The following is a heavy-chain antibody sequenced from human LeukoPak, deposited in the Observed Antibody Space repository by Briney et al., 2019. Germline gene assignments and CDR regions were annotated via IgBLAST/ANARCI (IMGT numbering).Heavy chain of an antibody. J-gene: IGHJ3*02. D-gene: IGHD1-14*01. Sequence: PGGSLRLSCAASGFTFSSYDMHWVRQATGKGLEWVSAIGTAGDTYYPGSVKGRFTISRENAKNSLYLQMNSLRAGDTAVYYCARETTVDGGNAIDIWGQGTMVTVSS. V-gene: IGHV3-13*01. CDR2: IGTAGDT. CDR3: ARETTVDGGNAIDI. CDR1: GFTFSSYD.